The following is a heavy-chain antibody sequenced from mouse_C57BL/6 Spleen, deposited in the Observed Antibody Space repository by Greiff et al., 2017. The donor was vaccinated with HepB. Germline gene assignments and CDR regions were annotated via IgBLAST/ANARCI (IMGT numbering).Heavy chain of an antibody. V-gene: IGHV3-6*01. CDR2: ISYDGSN. J-gene: IGHJ2*01. CDR3: GRHFDY. Sequence: ESGPGLVKPSQSLSLTCSVTGYSITSGYYWNWIRQFPGNKLEWMGYISYDGSNNYNPSLKNRISITRDTSKNQFFLKLNSVTTEDTATYYCGRHFDYWGQGTTLTVSS. CDR1: GYSITSGYY.